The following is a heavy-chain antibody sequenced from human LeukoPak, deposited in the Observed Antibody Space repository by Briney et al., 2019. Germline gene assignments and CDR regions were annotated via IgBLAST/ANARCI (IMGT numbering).Heavy chain of an antibody. CDR3: ARTYDFGRGPPGDAFDN. Sequence: SQTLSLTCTVSGGSISSGSYYWSWIRQPAGKGLEWIGRIYTSGSTNYNPSLKSRVTISVDTSKNQFSLKLSSVTAADTAVYYCARTYDFGRGPPGDAFDNWGPGTWVIVSA. CDR2: IYTSGST. CDR1: GGSISSGSYY. D-gene: IGHD3-3*01. J-gene: IGHJ3*02. V-gene: IGHV4-61*02.